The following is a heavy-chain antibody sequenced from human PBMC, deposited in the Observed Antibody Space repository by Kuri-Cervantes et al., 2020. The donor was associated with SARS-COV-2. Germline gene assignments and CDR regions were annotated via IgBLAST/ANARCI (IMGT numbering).Heavy chain of an antibody. CDR2: ISGNNGNT. V-gene: IGHV1-18*01. J-gene: IGHJ4*02. CDR3: ARSGTMVRGVENDY. Sequence: ASVKVSCKASGYTFTSYGISWVRQAPGQGLEWMGWISGNNGNTSYAQKLQGRVTMTTGTSTSTAYMELGSLRSDDTAVYYCARSGTMVRGVENDYWGQGTLVTVSS. D-gene: IGHD3-10*01. CDR1: GYTFTSYG.